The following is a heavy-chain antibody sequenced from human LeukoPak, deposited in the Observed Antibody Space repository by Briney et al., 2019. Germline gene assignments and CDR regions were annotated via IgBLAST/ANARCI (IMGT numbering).Heavy chain of an antibody. CDR2: IKSKTDGGTT. Sequence: PGGSLRLSCAASGFTFTNYWMSWVRQAPGKGLEWVGRIKSKTDGGTTDYAAPVKGRFTISRDDSKNTLYLQMNSLKTEDTAVYYCTTGWELLAAFDIWGQGTMVTVSS. D-gene: IGHD1-26*01. CDR1: GFTFTNYW. J-gene: IGHJ3*02. CDR3: TTGWELLAAFDI. V-gene: IGHV3-15*01.